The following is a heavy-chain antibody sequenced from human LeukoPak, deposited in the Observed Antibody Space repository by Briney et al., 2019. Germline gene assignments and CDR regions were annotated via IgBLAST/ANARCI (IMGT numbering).Heavy chain of an antibody. CDR2: INHSGST. CDR1: GGSFSGYY. D-gene: IGHD4-17*01. Sequence: SETLSLTCAVYGGSFSGYYWSWIRQPPGKGLEWIGEINHSGSTNYNPSLKSRVTILVDASKNQFSLKLSSVTAADTAVYYCAMTTVTTDNWFDPWGQGTLVTVSS. J-gene: IGHJ5*02. CDR3: AMTTVTTDNWFDP. V-gene: IGHV4-34*01.